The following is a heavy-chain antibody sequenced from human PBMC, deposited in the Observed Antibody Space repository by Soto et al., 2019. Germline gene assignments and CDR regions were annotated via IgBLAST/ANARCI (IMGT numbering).Heavy chain of an antibody. CDR3: ANTXFWSGYYGETYYYGMDV. CDR2: ISGSGGST. D-gene: IGHD3-3*01. V-gene: IGHV3-23*01. J-gene: IGHJ6*02. CDR1: GFTFSSYA. Sequence: PGGSLRLSCAASGFTFSSYAMSWVRQAPGKGLEWVSAISGSGGSTYYADSVKGRFTISRDNSKNTLYLQMNSLRAEDTAVYYCANTXFWSGYYGETYYYGMDVWGQGTTVTVSS.